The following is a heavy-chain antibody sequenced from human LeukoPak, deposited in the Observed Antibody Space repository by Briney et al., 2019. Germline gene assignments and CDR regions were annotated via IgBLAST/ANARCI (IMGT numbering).Heavy chain of an antibody. CDR2: IHYSGST. J-gene: IGHJ4*02. V-gene: IGHV4-59*01. Sequence: SETLSLTCTVSGGSSSSYYWSWIRQPPGKGLEWIGYIHYSGSTNYNPSLKNRVTILIDKSKNQFSLRLSSVTAADTAVYYCARSGGDRVEMPTIIDYWGQGTLVIVSS. CDR1: GGSSSSYY. D-gene: IGHD5-24*01. CDR3: ARSGGDRVEMPTIIDY.